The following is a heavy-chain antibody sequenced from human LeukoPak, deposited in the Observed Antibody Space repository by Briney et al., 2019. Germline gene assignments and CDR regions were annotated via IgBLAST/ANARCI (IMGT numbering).Heavy chain of an antibody. CDR1: GFTFSSYA. D-gene: IGHD5-18*01. CDR3: ARSMKRGYSYGYNLDY. V-gene: IGHV3-30-3*01. J-gene: IGHJ4*02. Sequence: GGSLRLSCAASGFTFSSYAMHWVRQAPGKGLEWVAVISYDGSNKYYADSVKGRFTISRDDSKNTLYLQMNSLRAEDTAVYYCARSMKRGYSYGYNLDYWGQGTLVTVSS. CDR2: ISYDGSNK.